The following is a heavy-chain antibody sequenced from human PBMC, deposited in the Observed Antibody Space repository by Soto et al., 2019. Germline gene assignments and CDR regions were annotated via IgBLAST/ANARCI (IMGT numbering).Heavy chain of an antibody. V-gene: IGHV1-2*04. Sequence: GASVKVSCKASGYTFTGYYMHWVRQAPGQGLEWMGWIDPNSGGTNYAQKFQGWVTMTRDTSISTAYMELSRLRSDDTAVYYCAIAVAGIPRGLHGMDVWGQGTTVTVSS. J-gene: IGHJ6*02. CDR1: GYTFTGYY. D-gene: IGHD6-19*01. CDR3: AIAVAGIPRGLHGMDV. CDR2: IDPNSGGT.